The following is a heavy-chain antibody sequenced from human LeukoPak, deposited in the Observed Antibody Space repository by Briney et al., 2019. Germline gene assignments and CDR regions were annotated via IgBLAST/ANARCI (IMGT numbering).Heavy chain of an antibody. V-gene: IGHV3-23*01. CDR3: AKDHPSDGSPVFDY. J-gene: IGHJ4*02. CDR1: GFTLSSYA. CDR2: IEGGSDRT. D-gene: IGHD5-24*01. Sequence: GGSLRLSCVVSGFTLSSYAMSWVRQAPVKWLEWVSAIEGGSDRTYYADSVKGRFTISRDNSKNTVYLQMNSLRAEDTAIYYCAKDHPSDGSPVFDYWGQGILVSVSP.